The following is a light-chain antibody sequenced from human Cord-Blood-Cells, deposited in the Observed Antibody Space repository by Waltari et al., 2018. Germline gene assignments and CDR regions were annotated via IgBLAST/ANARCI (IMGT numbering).Light chain of an antibody. CDR3: QQYNNWPPSYT. CDR2: GAS. J-gene: IGKJ2*01. CDR1: QSVSSN. V-gene: IGKV3-15*01. Sequence: EIVMTQSPATLSVSPGERATLSCRASQSVSSNLAWYKQNTGQAPRLLICGASTRATGIPARFSGSGSGTEFTLTISSLQSEDFAVYYCQQYNNWPPSYTVGQGTKLEIK.